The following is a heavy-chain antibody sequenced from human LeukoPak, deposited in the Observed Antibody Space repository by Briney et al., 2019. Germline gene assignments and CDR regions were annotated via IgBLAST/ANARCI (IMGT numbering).Heavy chain of an antibody. CDR2: ISGSGRST. CDR3: TTIKNSVRFFDLNAFDI. V-gene: IGHV3-23*01. D-gene: IGHD3-3*01. CDR1: GFTFSSYV. Sequence: PGGSLRLSCAASGFTFSSYVMSWVRQGPGKGLEWVSAISGSGRSTDYADSVKGRFTLSRDNYKNTLYLQMNILRAEDTAVYYCTTIKNSVRFFDLNAFDIWGQGTMVTVSS. J-gene: IGHJ3*02.